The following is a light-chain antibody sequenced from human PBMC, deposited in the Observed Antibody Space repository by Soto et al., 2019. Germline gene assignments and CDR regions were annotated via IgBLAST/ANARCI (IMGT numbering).Light chain of an antibody. Sequence: DIQMTQSPSPLSASVGDRVTIACRASQSIDHYLNWYQQKPGNAPKLLIYSASTLQSGVPSRFSCSGSGTEFTLPSSSLQPEDFATDSCQQHYRPPSTVGQGTKLDIK. V-gene: IGKV1-39*01. CDR2: SAS. CDR1: QSIDHY. CDR3: QQHYRPPST. J-gene: IGKJ2*01.